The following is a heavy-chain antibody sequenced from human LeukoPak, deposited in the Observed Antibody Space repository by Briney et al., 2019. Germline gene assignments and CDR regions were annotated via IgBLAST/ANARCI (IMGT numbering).Heavy chain of an antibody. J-gene: IGHJ4*02. D-gene: IGHD4-23*01. CDR3: PRGLRWTDF. Sequence: GGSLRLSCVFSGFTFGDDWMNWVRQAPGKGLEWVANINQGRSDIHFVDSVKGRFTISRDNAKNSLYLQMNSLRAEDTGVYYCPRGLRWTDFWGQGTLVTVSS. CDR2: INQGRSDI. V-gene: IGHV3-7*01. CDR1: GFTFGDDW.